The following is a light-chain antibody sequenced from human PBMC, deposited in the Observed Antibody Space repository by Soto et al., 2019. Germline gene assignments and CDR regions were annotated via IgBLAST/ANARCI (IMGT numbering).Light chain of an antibody. J-gene: IGKJ2*01. Sequence: EIVLTQSPGTLSLSPGERATLSCRASQSVSSSYLAWYQQKPGHAPGLLIYDTSTSATGIPDRFGGSGSGTNFTLTISRLEPEDLAVYYCQQYGSFPYTFGQGTKLEI. CDR3: QQYGSFPYT. V-gene: IGKV3-20*01. CDR2: DTS. CDR1: QSVSSSY.